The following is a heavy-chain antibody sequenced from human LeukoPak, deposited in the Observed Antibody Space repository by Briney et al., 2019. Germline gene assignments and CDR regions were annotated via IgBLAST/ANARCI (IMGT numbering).Heavy chain of an antibody. CDR2: MNPNSGNT. D-gene: IGHD3-16*01. V-gene: IGHV1-8*01. Sequence: GASVKVSCKASGYTFTSYDINWVRQATGQGLEWMGWMNPNSGNTGYAQKFQGRVTMTRNTSISTAYMELSSLRSEDTAVYYCARGEKQPLARLRLGELFGYWGQGTLVTVSS. CDR3: ARGEKQPLARLRLGELFGY. J-gene: IGHJ4*02. CDR1: GYTFTSYD.